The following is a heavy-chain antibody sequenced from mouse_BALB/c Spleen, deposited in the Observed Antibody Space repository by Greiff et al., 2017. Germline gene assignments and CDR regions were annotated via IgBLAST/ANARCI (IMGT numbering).Heavy chain of an antibody. V-gene: IGHV2-5-1*01. Sequence: VQLQQSGPSLVQPSQSLSITCTVSGFSLTSYGVHWVRQSPGKGLEWLGVIWRGGSTDYNAAFMSRLSITKDNSKSQVFFKMNSLQADDTAIYYCAKPYGYGGYYYAMDYWGQGTSVTVSS. CDR2: IWRGGST. CDR1: GFSLTSYG. D-gene: IGHD2-2*01. CDR3: AKPYGYGGYYYAMDY. J-gene: IGHJ4*01.